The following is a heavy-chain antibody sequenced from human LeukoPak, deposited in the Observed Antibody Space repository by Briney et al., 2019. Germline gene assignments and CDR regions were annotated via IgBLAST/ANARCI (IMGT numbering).Heavy chain of an antibody. CDR3: ARDQYDTWSRRGNFDS. J-gene: IGHJ4*02. V-gene: IGHV3-7*03. D-gene: IGHD3-3*01. Sequence: GGSLRLSCVASGFTFGKYWMSWVRQAPGKGLEWVANIKLDGSEKNYVDSVKGRFTISRDNTKNSLCLQMDSLRAEDTAVFYCARDQYDTWSRRGNFDSWGQGTLVIVSS. CDR1: GFTFGKYW. CDR2: IKLDGSEK.